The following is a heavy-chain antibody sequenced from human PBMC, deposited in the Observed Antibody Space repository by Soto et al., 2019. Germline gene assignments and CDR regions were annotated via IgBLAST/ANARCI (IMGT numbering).Heavy chain of an antibody. CDR1: GGSISSYY. CDR3: ARRYGSCFDY. Sequence: QLQLQESGPGLVKPSETLSLTCTVSGGSISSYYWRWIRQPPGKGLEWIGYIYYSGSTNYNPSLKRRVTISVDTSKKQFSLKLSSVTAADTAVYYCARRYGSCFDYWGQGTLVSVSS. V-gene: IGHV4-59*08. D-gene: IGHD5-18*01. CDR2: IYYSGST. J-gene: IGHJ4*02.